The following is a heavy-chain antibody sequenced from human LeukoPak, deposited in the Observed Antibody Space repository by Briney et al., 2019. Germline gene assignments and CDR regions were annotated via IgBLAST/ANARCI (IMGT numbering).Heavy chain of an antibody. CDR2: ISGSGGST. Sequence: GGSLRLSCAASGFTFSSYAMSWVRQAPGKGLEWVSVISGSGGSTYHADSVKGRFTISRDNSKNTLYLQMNSLRAEDTAVYYCAKDASTTVVTGPLDYWGQGTLVTVSS. V-gene: IGHV3-23*01. CDR3: AKDASTTVVTGPLDY. D-gene: IGHD4-23*01. CDR1: GFTFSSYA. J-gene: IGHJ4*02.